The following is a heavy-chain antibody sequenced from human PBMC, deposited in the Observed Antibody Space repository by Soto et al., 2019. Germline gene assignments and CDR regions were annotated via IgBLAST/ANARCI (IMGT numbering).Heavy chain of an antibody. Sequence: ASETLSLTCTVSGGSISSYYWSWIRQPPGKGLEWIGYIYYSGSTNYNPSLKSRVTISVDTSKNQFSLKLSSVTAADTAVYYCASAGTTVYFDFWGQGTLVTVSS. D-gene: IGHD1-1*01. V-gene: IGHV4-59*01. CDR3: ASAGTTVYFDF. CDR1: GGSISSYY. CDR2: IYYSGST. J-gene: IGHJ4*02.